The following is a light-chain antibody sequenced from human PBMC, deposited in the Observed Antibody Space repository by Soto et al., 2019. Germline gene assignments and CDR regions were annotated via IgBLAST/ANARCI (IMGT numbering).Light chain of an antibody. V-gene: IGKV3-20*01. Sequence: EIVLAQSPGTLSLSPGERATLSCRASQSVTNSFLAWYQQKPGQAPRLLIYGASRRATGIPYRFTGSGSGTDFTLTISRLEPDDFAVYYCQQYVSSPWAFGQGTKVEI. CDR1: QSVTNSF. CDR2: GAS. J-gene: IGKJ1*01. CDR3: QQYVSSPWA.